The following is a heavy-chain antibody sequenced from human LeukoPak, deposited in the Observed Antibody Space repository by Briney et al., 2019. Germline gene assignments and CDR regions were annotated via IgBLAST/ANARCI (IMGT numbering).Heavy chain of an antibody. V-gene: IGHV3-21*04. CDR2: ISSSSSYI. Sequence: GGSLRLSCAASGFTFSSYSMNWVRQAPGKGLEWVSSISSSSSYIYYADSVKGRFTISRDNAKNSLYLQMNSLRAEDTAVYYCAKDSRYRVGPEDYWGQGTLVTVSS. CDR1: GFTFSSYS. J-gene: IGHJ4*02. CDR3: AKDSRYRVGPEDY. D-gene: IGHD1-26*01.